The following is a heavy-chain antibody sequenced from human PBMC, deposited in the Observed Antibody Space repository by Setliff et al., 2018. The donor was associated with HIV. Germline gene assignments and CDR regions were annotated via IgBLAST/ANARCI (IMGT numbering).Heavy chain of an antibody. J-gene: IGHJ6*02. D-gene: IGHD6-19*01. Sequence: ASVKVSCKAYGYIIVDYDINWVRQAPGQGLDWMGWMNPNTGDTGFAQRFQDRFIMTSDTATNTAFLELKSLTSDDTATYFCARLGSGWSDSYYSAMDIWGQGTTVTVSS. V-gene: IGHV1-8*01. CDR2: MNPNTGDT. CDR1: GYIIVDYD. CDR3: ARLGSGWSDSYYSAMDI.